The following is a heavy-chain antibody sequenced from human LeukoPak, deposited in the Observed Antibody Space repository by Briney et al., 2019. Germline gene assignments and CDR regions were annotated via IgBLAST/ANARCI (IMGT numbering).Heavy chain of an antibody. V-gene: IGHV3-21*01. J-gene: IGHJ3*02. Sequence: GGSLRLSCAASGFTFSSYSMNWVRQAPGKGLEWVSSISSSSSYIYYADSVKGRFTIPRDNAKNSLYLQMNSLRAEDTAVYYCARDGYGDYEDAFDIWGQGTMVTVSS. CDR3: ARDGYGDYEDAFDI. CDR2: ISSSSSYI. D-gene: IGHD4-17*01. CDR1: GFTFSSYS.